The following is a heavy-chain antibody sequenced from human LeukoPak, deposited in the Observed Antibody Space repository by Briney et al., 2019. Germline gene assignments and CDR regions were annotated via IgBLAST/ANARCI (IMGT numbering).Heavy chain of an antibody. J-gene: IGHJ6*02. Sequence: ASVKVSCKASGYTFTSYYMHWVRQAPGQGLEWMGWINPNSGGTNYAQKFQGRVTMTRDTSISTAYMELSRLRSDDTAVYYRARCLGYYYYYYGMDVWGQGTTVTVSS. CDR1: GYTFTSYY. CDR3: ARCLGYYYYYYGMDV. V-gene: IGHV1-2*02. CDR2: INPNSGGT. D-gene: IGHD7-27*01.